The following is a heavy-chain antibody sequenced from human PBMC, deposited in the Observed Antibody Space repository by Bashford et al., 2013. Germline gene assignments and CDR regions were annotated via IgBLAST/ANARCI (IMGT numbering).Heavy chain of an antibody. Sequence: VRQAPGKGLEWVSAISGSSGSTYYADSVKGRFTISRDNSKNTLYLQMNSLRAEDTAVYYCARDGGDTATPYYYYYYGMDVWGQGTTVTVSS. CDR2: ISGSSGST. CDR3: ARDGGDTATPYYYYYYGMDV. D-gene: IGHD5-18*01. J-gene: IGHJ6*02. V-gene: IGHV3-23*01.